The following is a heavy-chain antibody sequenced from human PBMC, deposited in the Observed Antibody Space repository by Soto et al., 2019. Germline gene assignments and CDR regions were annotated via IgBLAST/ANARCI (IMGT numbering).Heavy chain of an antibody. J-gene: IGHJ6*02. Sequence: GASVKVSCKASGYTFTKQNMHWVRQAPGQRLEWMGWLNGGTGNTQYSQKLQGRVTLTGDTSASIAYMELSSLTSEDTAVYYCARHYDFWSGYLPRPDYYYYGMDVWGQGTTVTVS. V-gene: IGHV1-3*01. CDR3: ARHYDFWSGYLPRPDYYYYGMDV. D-gene: IGHD3-3*01. CDR2: LNGGTGNT. CDR1: GYTFTKQN.